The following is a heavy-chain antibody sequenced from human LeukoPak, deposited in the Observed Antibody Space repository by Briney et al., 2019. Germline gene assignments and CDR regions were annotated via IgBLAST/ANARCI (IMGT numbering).Heavy chain of an antibody. D-gene: IGHD1-26*01. CDR1: GFTFSTYG. Sequence: PGGSLRLSCAASGFTFSTYGMHWVRQAPGKGLEWVAAISFDGSDNNYADSVKGQFTIARDNSKNTLSLQMNSLRAEDTAVYFCARDRDGSPPSYYFDCWGQGTLVTVSS. J-gene: IGHJ4*02. CDR3: ARDRDGSPPSYYFDC. CDR2: ISFDGSDN. V-gene: IGHV3-30*03.